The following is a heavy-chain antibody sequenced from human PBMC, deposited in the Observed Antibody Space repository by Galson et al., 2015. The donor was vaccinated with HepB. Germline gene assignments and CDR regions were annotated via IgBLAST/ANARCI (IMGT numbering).Heavy chain of an antibody. Sequence: QSGAEVKKPGESLKISCKGSGYSFSRDWIAWVRQMPGEGLEWVGTMQPDDSDARYSPSFQGQVTISVDRSINTAYLQWDSLEASDTAMYYCAGAWGRAATEWGELFAVVGTSYALHLWGQGTMVTVSS. CDR2: MQPDDSDA. CDR1: GYSFSRDW. J-gene: IGHJ3*01. CDR3: AGAWGRAATEWGELFAVVGTSYALHL. V-gene: IGHV5-51*01. D-gene: IGHD3-3*01.